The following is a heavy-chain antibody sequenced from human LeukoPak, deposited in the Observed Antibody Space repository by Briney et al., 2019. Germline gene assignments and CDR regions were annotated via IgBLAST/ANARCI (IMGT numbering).Heavy chain of an antibody. V-gene: IGHV5-51*01. D-gene: IGHD3-10*01. Sequence: GESLKISCKGSGYSFTSYWIGWVRQMPGKGLEWMGIIYPGDSDTRYSPSFQGQVTISADKSISTAYLQWSSLKASDTAMYYCARPPYYYGSGSSDLDYWGQGTLVTVSS. CDR3: ARPPYYYGSGSSDLDY. CDR2: IYPGDSDT. CDR1: GYSFTSYW. J-gene: IGHJ4*02.